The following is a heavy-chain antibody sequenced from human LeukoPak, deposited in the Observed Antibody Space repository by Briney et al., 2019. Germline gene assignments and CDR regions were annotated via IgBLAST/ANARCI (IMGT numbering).Heavy chain of an antibody. CDR1: GFTFDDYA. J-gene: IGHJ5*02. CDR2: ISWNSGSI. V-gene: IGHV3-9*01. Sequence: GGSLRLSCAASGFTFDDYAMHWVRQAPGKGLEWVSGISWNSGSIGYADSVKGRFTISRDNAKNSLYLQMNSLRAEDTALYYRAKADAWGQGTLVTVSS. CDR3: AKADA.